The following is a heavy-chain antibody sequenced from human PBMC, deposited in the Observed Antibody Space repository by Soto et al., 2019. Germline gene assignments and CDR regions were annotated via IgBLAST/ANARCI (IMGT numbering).Heavy chain of an antibody. J-gene: IGHJ4*02. D-gene: IGHD2-21*02. CDR3: AKDSGLETVVVTAPVDY. CDR1: GFTFSSYG. Sequence: GGSLRLSCAASGFTFSSYGMHWVRQAPGKGLEWVAVISYDGSNKYYADSVKGRFTISRDNSKNTLYLQMNSLRAEDTAVYYCAKDSGLETVVVTAPVDYWGQGTLVTVSS. CDR2: ISYDGSNK. V-gene: IGHV3-30*18.